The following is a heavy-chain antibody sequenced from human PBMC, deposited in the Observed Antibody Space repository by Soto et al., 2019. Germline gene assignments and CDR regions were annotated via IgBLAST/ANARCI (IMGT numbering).Heavy chain of an antibody. J-gene: IGHJ6*02. Sequence: SLRLSCAASGFTFSSYGMHWVRQAPGKGLEWVAVIWYDGSNKYYADSVKGRFTISRDNSKNTLYLQMNSLRAEDTAVYYCAREKRGYCSSTSCYYYYGMDVWGQGTTVTVSS. CDR2: IWYDGSNK. V-gene: IGHV3-33*01. CDR3: AREKRGYCSSTSCYYYYGMDV. D-gene: IGHD2-2*01. CDR1: GFTFSSYG.